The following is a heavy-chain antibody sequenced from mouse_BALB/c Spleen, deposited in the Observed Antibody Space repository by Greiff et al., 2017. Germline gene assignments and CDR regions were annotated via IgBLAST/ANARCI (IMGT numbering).Heavy chain of an antibody. CDR2: IDPETGGT. J-gene: IGHJ4*01. V-gene: IGHV1-15*01. CDR3: TRSEGYRYDGGAMDY. Sequence: VQLHQSGAELVRPGASVTLSCKASGYTFTDYEMHWVKQTPVHGLEWIGAIDPETGGTAYNQKFKGKATLTADKSSSTAYMELRSLTSEDSAVYYCTRSEGYRYDGGAMDYWGQGTSVTVSS. CDR1: GYTFTDYE. D-gene: IGHD2-14*01.